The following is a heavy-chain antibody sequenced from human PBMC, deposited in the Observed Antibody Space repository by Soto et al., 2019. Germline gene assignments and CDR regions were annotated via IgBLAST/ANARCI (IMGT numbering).Heavy chain of an antibody. Sequence: PGGSLSLSCAASGLTLNKYDMNCVRQAPGKGLNWISNISASGGSTYYADKVKGRFKISRDNSKNTVQLDMNSQRDEDTAIYYCANRNYYHSSGYTYPYFDFWGRGSLVTVSS. J-gene: IGHJ4*02. CDR1: GLTLNKYD. CDR2: ISASGGST. CDR3: ANRNYYHSSGYTYPYFDF. D-gene: IGHD3-22*01. V-gene: IGHV3-23*01.